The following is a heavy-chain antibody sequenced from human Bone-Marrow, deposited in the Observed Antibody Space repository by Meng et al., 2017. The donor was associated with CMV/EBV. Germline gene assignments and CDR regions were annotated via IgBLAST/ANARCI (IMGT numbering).Heavy chain of an antibody. D-gene: IGHD1-26*01. Sequence: SETLSLTCTVSGGPISSSSYYWGWIRQPPGKGLEWIGYIYYSGSTYYNPSLKSRVTISVDTSKNQFSLKLSSGTAADTAGYYCSRDGVWELLNGQSYYYYYVIDVWGQGTTVTVSS. CDR1: GGPISSSSYY. J-gene: IGHJ6*02. V-gene: IGHV4-30-4*08. CDR3: SRDGVWELLNGQSYYYYYVIDV. CDR2: IYYSGST.